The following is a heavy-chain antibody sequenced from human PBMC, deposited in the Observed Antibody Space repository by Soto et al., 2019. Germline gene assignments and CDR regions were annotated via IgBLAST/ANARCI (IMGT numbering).Heavy chain of an antibody. CDR2: INHSGST. D-gene: IGHD4-17*01. J-gene: IGHJ4*02. CDR3: ARGPLGDYGDYAGDY. Sequence: SETLSLTCAVYGGSFSGYYWSWIRQPPGKGLEWIGEINHSGSTNYNPSLKSRVTISVDTSKNQFSLKLSSVTAADTAVYYCARGPLGDYGDYAGDYWGQGTLVTVSS. V-gene: IGHV4-34*01. CDR1: GGSFSGYY.